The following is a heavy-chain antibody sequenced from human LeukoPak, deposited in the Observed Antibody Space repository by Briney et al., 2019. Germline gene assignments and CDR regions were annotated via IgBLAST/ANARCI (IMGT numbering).Heavy chain of an antibody. J-gene: IGHJ4*02. D-gene: IGHD6-6*01. CDR3: AREALYSSSYYFDY. V-gene: IGHV3-7*01. CDR2: IKQDGSEK. CDR1: GFIFSSHW. Sequence: PGGSLRLSCAASGFIFSSHWMSWVRQAPGRGLEWVANIKQDGSEKYYVDSVKGRFAISRDNAKNSLYLQMNSLRAEDTAVYYCAREALYSSSYYFDYWGQGTLVTVSS.